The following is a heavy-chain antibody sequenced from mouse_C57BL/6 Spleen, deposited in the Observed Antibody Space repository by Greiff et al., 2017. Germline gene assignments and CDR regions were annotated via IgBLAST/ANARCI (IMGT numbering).Heavy chain of an antibody. CDR1: GYTFTSYW. J-gene: IGHJ3*01. V-gene: IGHV1-72*01. Sequence: QVQLQQSGAEFVKPGASVKLSCKASGYTFTSYWMHWVKQRPGRGLEWIGRIDPNSGGTKYNEKFKSKATLTVDKPSSTAYMQLSSLTSEDSAVYYCARWEGSAWFAYWGQGTLVTVSA. CDR2: IDPNSGGT. D-gene: IGHD3-2*02. CDR3: ARWEGSAWFAY.